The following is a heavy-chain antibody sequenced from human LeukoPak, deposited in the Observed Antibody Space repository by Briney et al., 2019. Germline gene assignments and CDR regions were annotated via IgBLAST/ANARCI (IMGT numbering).Heavy chain of an antibody. CDR3: ARFSGSSNFDY. V-gene: IGHV1-2*02. Sequence: GASVKVSCKASGYTFTGYYMHWVRQAPGQELEWMGWIYPNNGGTNYAQNFQGRVTMTRDTSMSTAYMELSSLRSDDTALYYCARFSGSSNFDYWGQGTLLTVSS. CDR2: IYPNNGGT. CDR1: GYTFTGYY. J-gene: IGHJ4*02. D-gene: IGHD1-26*01.